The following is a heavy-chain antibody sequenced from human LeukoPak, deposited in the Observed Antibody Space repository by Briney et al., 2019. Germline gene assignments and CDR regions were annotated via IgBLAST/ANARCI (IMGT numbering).Heavy chain of an antibody. CDR3: ASRSGWAGDDY. V-gene: IGHV3-74*01. Sequence: GGSLRLSCAASGFTFSSYWMHWVRQAPGKGLVWVSRINSDGSSTSYADSVKGRFTISRDTSKNTLYPQMNSLRAEDTAVYYCASRSGWAGDDYWGQGTLVTVSS. D-gene: IGHD6-19*01. J-gene: IGHJ4*02. CDR2: INSDGSST. CDR1: GFTFSSYW.